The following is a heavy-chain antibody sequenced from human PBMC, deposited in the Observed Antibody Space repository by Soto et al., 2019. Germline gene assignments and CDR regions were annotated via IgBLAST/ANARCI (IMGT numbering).Heavy chain of an antibody. J-gene: IGHJ4*02. CDR2: ISYNGNT. CDR3: AGHFDSGTWPLDY. D-gene: IGHD3-10*01. Sequence: QVQLQESGPGLVKPSETLSLTCTVSGGSIRNYYWSWLRQPPGKGLEWIGFISYNGNTKYNPSLMGRVTISLDTSKHYFSLGLRSLTAADTALYYCAGHFDSGTWPLDYWGQGILVTVSS. CDR1: GGSIRNYY. V-gene: IGHV4-59*01.